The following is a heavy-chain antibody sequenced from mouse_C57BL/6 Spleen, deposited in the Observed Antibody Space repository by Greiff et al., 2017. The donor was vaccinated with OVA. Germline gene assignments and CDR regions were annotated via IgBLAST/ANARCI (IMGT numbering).Heavy chain of an antibody. CDR1: GYAFSSYW. V-gene: IGHV1-80*01. CDR2: IYPGDGDT. Sequence: VQLVESGAELVKPGASVKISCKASGYAFSSYWMNWVKQRPGKGLEWIGQIYPGDGDTNYNGKFKGKATLTADKSSSTAYMQLSSLTSEDSAVYFCARFSSPTGYFDVWGTGTTVTVSS. J-gene: IGHJ1*03. CDR3: ARFSSPTGYFDV. D-gene: IGHD1-1*01.